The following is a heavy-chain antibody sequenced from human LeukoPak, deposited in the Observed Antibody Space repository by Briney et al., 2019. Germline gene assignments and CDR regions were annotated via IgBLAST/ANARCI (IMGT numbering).Heavy chain of an antibody. V-gene: IGHV3-11*01. Sequence: PGGSLRLSCAASGFTFRDYYMSRIREAPGKGLEWVSYISWSGSTIYYADPVKGRFTISRDNAKNSLYLQMNSLRAEDTAVYYCEGGDYGDYDYWGQGTLVTVSS. D-gene: IGHD4-17*01. CDR1: GFTFRDYY. CDR2: ISWSGSTI. J-gene: IGHJ4*02. CDR3: EGGDYGDYDY.